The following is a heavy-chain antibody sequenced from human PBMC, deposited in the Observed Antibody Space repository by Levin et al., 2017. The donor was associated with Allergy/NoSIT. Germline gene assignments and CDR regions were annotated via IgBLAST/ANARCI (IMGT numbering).Heavy chain of an antibody. D-gene: IGHD2-2*01. CDR3: ARADVTEAEDIVVVPAALHH. CDR2: IRHDDSEK. V-gene: IGHV3-7*01. J-gene: IGHJ1*01. CDR1: GFTFSSFW. Sequence: AGESLKISCAASGFTFSSFWMSWVRQAPGKGLEWVANIRHDDSEKFYVDSVTGRFTISRDNAKNSLYLQMNSLRAEDTAVYYCARADVTEAEDIVVVPAALHHWGQGTLVTVSS.